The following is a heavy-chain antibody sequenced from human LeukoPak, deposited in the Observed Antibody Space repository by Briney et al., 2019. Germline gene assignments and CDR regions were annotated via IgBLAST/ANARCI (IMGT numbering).Heavy chain of an antibody. D-gene: IGHD6-19*01. Sequence: GGSLRLSCAASGFTFSDYYMSWIRQAPGKGLVWVSYISSSGSTIYYADPVKGRFTISRDNAKNSLYLQMNSLRAEDTAVYYCARDHKSRYSSGWYPDYWGQGTLVTVSS. V-gene: IGHV3-11*01. CDR3: ARDHKSRYSSGWYPDY. J-gene: IGHJ4*02. CDR2: ISSSGSTI. CDR1: GFTFSDYY.